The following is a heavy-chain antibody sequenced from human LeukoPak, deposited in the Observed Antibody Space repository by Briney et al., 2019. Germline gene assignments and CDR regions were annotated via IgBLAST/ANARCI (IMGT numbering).Heavy chain of an antibody. V-gene: IGHV1-18*01. CDR1: GYTFTSYG. D-gene: IGHD6-6*01. J-gene: IGHJ4*02. Sequence: ASVKVSCKASGYTFTSYGISWVRQAPGQGLAWMGWISAYNGNTNYAQKFQGRVTITADKSTSTAYMELSSLRSEDTAVYYCARDQLRYSSSSGQGYWGQGTLVTVSS. CDR3: ARDQLRYSSSSGQGY. CDR2: ISAYNGNT.